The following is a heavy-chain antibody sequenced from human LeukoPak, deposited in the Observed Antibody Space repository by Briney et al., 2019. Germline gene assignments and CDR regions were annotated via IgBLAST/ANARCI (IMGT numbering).Heavy chain of an antibody. V-gene: IGHV3-21*01. CDR3: ARDRKRFLEWLLSGNYFDY. J-gene: IGHJ4*02. CDR2: ISSSSSYI. CDR1: GFTFNSYS. Sequence: GGSLRLSCAASGFTFNSYSMNWVRQAPGKGLEWVSSISSSSSYIYYEALVKGRFPISRDNAKNSLYLQMNSLRAEDTAVYYCARDRKRFLEWLLSGNYFDYWGQGTLVTVSS. D-gene: IGHD3-3*01.